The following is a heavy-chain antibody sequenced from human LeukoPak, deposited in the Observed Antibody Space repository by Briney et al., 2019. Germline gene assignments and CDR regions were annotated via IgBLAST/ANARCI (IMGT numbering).Heavy chain of an antibody. CDR3: TRDVREAYDI. V-gene: IGHV3-7*01. Sequence: PGGSLRLSCEASGFRFGGFWMNWVRQAPGKWPERVANINQDGSEKLYVDSVKGRFTISRDNAKNSLYLQMNSLRVEDTAVYYCTRDVREAYDIWGHGTMVTVSS. CDR2: INQDGSEK. CDR1: GFRFGGFW. J-gene: IGHJ3*02. D-gene: IGHD3-16*01.